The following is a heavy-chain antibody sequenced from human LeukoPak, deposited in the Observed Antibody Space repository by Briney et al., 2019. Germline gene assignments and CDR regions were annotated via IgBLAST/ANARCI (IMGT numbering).Heavy chain of an antibody. Sequence: KPSETLSLTCTVSGGSISSSSYYWGWIRQPPGKGLEWIGSIYYSGSTYYNPSLKSRVTISVDTSKNQFSLKLSSVTAADTAVYYCARGLWWDNWNDWTGFDAFDIWGQGTVVTVSS. D-gene: IGHD1-20*01. J-gene: IGHJ3*02. V-gene: IGHV4-39*07. CDR2: IYYSGST. CDR3: ARGLWWDNWNDWTGFDAFDI. CDR1: GGSISSSSYY.